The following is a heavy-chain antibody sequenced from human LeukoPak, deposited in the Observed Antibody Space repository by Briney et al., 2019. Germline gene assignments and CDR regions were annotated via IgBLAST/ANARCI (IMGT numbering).Heavy chain of an antibody. CDR2: ISGSGGST. CDR1: GFTFSSYA. CDR3: AKPDYGDFYAFDI. J-gene: IGHJ3*02. Sequence: GGSLRLSCAASGFTFSSYAMSWVRQAPGKGLEWVSAISGSGGSTYYADSVKGRFTISRDNSKNTLYLQVNSLRAEDTAVYYCAKPDYGDFYAFDIWGQGTMVTVSS. D-gene: IGHD4-17*01. V-gene: IGHV3-23*01.